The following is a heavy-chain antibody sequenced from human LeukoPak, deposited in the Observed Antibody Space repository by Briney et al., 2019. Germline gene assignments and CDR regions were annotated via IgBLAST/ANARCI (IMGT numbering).Heavy chain of an antibody. J-gene: IGHJ4*02. CDR3: AREGSRGYYPY. Sequence: GGSLRLSCAASGSTFSGYPTHWVRQTPGRGLEWVAVISYDGSDKHYADPVKGRFTISRDNSKNTVYLQMNSLRAEGTAVYYCAREGSRGYYPYWGQGILVTVSS. CDR2: ISYDGSDK. V-gene: IGHV3-30-3*01. D-gene: IGHD3-22*01. CDR1: GSTFSGYP.